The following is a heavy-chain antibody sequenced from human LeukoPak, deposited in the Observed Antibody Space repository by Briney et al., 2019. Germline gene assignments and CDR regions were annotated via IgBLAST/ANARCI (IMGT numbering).Heavy chain of an antibody. V-gene: IGHV3-21*01. Sequence: PGGSRRLSCAASGFTFSSYSMSWVRQAPGKGLEWVSSISTTSTYIYYADSVKGRFTISRDNARNSLYLQMNSLRAEDTAVYYCARDYAPDDIWGQGTMVTVSS. CDR2: ISTTSTYI. CDR3: ARDYAPDDI. J-gene: IGHJ3*02. CDR1: GFTFSSYS. D-gene: IGHD1-14*01.